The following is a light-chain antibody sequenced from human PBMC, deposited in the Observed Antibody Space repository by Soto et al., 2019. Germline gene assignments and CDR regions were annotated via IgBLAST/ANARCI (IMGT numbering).Light chain of an antibody. CDR2: DAY. CDR3: QQRHMWPIT. Sequence: EFVLTQSPFTLSLSPGERATLSCRASQSFRGLLAWYQQKPGQAPRLLIYDAYNRATGIPPRFSGSGSGTDFTLTISSLEPEDSAVYYCQQRHMWPITFGQGTRLEIK. CDR1: QSFRGL. J-gene: IGKJ5*01. V-gene: IGKV3-11*01.